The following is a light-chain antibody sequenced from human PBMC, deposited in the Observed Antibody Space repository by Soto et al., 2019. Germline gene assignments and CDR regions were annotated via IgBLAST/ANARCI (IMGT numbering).Light chain of an antibody. CDR2: EVT. Sequence: QSVLTQPPSASGSPGQSVTISCIGTSSDVGRYNYVSWYQHHPGKAPKLIIYEVTKRPSGVPERFSGSKSGNTASLTVSGLQADDEADYYCNSYVGSNNYVFGTGTKVTVL. J-gene: IGLJ1*01. CDR1: SSDVGRYNY. V-gene: IGLV2-8*01. CDR3: NSYVGSNNYV.